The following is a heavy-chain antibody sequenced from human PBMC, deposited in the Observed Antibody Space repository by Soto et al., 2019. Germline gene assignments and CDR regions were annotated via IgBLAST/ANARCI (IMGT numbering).Heavy chain of an antibody. CDR2: IIPIFGTA. CDR3: ARGPQQLVRGAYYYYYGMDV. J-gene: IGHJ6*02. CDR1: GGTLSGYA. V-gene: IGHV1-69*13. D-gene: IGHD6-13*01. Sequence: VKVSWTPSGGTLSGYAISGVRQAPGQGLEWMGGIIPIFGTANYAQKFHGRVTITADESTSTAYMELSSLRSEDTAVYYCARGPQQLVRGAYYYYYGMDVWGQGTTVTVSS.